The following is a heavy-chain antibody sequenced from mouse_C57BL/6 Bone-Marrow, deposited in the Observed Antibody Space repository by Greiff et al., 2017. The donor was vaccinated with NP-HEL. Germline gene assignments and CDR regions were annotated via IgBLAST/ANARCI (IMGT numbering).Heavy chain of an antibody. Sequence: VHLVESGPGLVQPSQSLSITCTVSGFSLTSYGVHWVRQSPGKGLEWLGVIWSGGSTDYNAAFISRLSISKDNSKSQVFFKMNSLQADDTAIYYCASSYYYYGPMDYWGQGTSVTVSS. CDR3: ASSYYYYGPMDY. CDR1: GFSLTSYG. V-gene: IGHV2-2*01. CDR2: IWSGGST. J-gene: IGHJ4*01. D-gene: IGHD1-1*01.